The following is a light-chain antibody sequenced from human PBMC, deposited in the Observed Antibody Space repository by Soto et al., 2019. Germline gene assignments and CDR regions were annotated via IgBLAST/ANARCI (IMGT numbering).Light chain of an antibody. Sequence: EIVMTQSRAPLSVSAVEPATLSRRAGQSVISNLAWYQQKPGQPPRLLIYGASTRATGIPARFSGSGSGTEFTLTISSLQSEDFAVYYCQQYNDWPRTFGQGTKVDIK. CDR3: QQYNDWPRT. J-gene: IGKJ1*01. CDR2: GAS. CDR1: QSVISN. V-gene: IGKV3-15*01.